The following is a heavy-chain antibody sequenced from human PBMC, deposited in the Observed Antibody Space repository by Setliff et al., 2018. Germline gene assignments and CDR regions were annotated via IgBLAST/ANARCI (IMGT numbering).Heavy chain of an antibody. J-gene: IGHJ6*02. Sequence: GGSLRLSCAASGFTFSSFWMSWVRQAPGKGLEWLASINPHASEKYYVDSVKGRFTISRDNAKSSLSLQMNNLRTEDTAVYYCARRLPYFGMDVWGQGTTVTVSS. D-gene: IGHD2-15*01. V-gene: IGHV3-7*01. CDR2: INPHASEK. CDR1: GFTFSSFW. CDR3: ARRLPYFGMDV.